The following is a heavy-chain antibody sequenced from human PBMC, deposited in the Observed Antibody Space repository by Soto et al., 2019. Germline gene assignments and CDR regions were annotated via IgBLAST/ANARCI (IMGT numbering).Heavy chain of an antibody. V-gene: IGHV2-5*01. CDR1: GFSLTTTGLG. Sequence: QITLKESGPTLVKPTQTLTLTCTFSGFSLTTTGLGVGWIRQPPGKTLEWLASIYWYDFQRYSPSLKGRLTITKDTSKNQVVLTMTNMDPADTATYYCAHRPDGSHFDYWGQGILVTVSS. CDR2: IYWYDFQ. J-gene: IGHJ4*02. D-gene: IGHD6-25*01. CDR3: AHRPDGSHFDY.